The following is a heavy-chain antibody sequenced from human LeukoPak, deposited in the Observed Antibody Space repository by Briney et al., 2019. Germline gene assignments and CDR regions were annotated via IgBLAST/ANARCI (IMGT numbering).Heavy chain of an antibody. J-gene: IGHJ6*03. CDR2: ISSTSSTI. V-gene: IGHV3-48*04. Sequence: GGSLRLSCAASGFTFSSYAMNWVRQTPGKGLEWVSYISSTSSTILYADSVKGRFTISRDNAKNTLYLQMNSLRAEDTAVYYCARGDFPYMDVWGKGTTVTVSS. CDR1: GFTFSSYA. D-gene: IGHD3-3*01. CDR3: ARGDFPYMDV.